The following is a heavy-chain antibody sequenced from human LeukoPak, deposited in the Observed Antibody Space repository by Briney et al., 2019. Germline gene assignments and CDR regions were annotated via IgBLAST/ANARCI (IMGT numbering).Heavy chain of an antibody. CDR2: IYYSGRT. CDR3: ARAGYCTNGVCSFDAFDI. D-gene: IGHD2-8*01. V-gene: IGHV4-59*01. J-gene: IGHJ3*02. Sequence: SETLSLTCTVSGGSISSYYWSWIRQPPGKGLEWIGYIYYSGRTNYNPSLKSPVTISVDTYKNQFSLKLSSVTAEDTAVYYCARAGYCTNGVCSFDAFDIWGQGTMVTVSS. CDR1: GGSISSYY.